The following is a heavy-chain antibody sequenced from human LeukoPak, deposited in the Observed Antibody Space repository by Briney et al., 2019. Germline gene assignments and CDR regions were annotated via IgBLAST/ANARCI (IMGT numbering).Heavy chain of an antibody. D-gene: IGHD3-9*01. CDR3: ARGYFDWLFLDY. Sequence: SETLSLTCTVSGGSISSYYWSWIRQPPGEGLEWIGYIYYSGSTNYDPSLKSRVTISVDTSKNQFSLKLSSVTAADTAVYYCARGYFDWLFLDYWGQGTLVTVSS. CDR2: IYYSGST. J-gene: IGHJ4*02. V-gene: IGHV4-59*01. CDR1: GGSISSYY.